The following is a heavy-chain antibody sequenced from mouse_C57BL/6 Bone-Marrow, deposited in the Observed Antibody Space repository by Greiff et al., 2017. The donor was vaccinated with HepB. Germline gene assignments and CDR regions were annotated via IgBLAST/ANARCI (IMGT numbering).Heavy chain of an antibody. CDR1: GYTFTSYW. J-gene: IGHJ4*01. CDR2: IDPSDSYT. CDR3: ARGGYAMDY. Sequence: LQQPGAELVMPGASVKLSCKASGYTFTSYWMHWVKQRPGQGLEWIGEIDPSDSYTNYNQKFKGKSTLTVDKSSSTAYMQLSSLTSEDSAVYYCARGGYAMDYWGQGTSVTVSS. V-gene: IGHV1-69*01.